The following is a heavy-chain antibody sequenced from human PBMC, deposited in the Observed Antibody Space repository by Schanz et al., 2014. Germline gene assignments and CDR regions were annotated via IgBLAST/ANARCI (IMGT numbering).Heavy chain of an antibody. CDR2: INSDGTTT. J-gene: IGHJ4*02. V-gene: IGHV3-74*01. D-gene: IGHD1-7*01. Sequence: EVQLVESGVGLVQPGGSLRLSCAASGFTFSTYWMHWVRQAPGKGLVWVSHINSDGTTTTYADSVKGRFTISRDNAENTLYLQMNSLRVEDTAVYYCAMGGYQLHHWGQGTLVTDSS. CDR3: AMGGYQLHH. CDR1: GFTFSTYW.